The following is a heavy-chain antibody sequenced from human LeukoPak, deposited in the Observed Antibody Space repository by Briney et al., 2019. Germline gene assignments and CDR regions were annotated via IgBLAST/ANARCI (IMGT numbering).Heavy chain of an antibody. Sequence: SETLSLTCAVYGGSFSGYYWSWIRQPPGKGLEWIGEINHSGSTNYNPSLKSRVTISVDTSKNQFSLKLSSVTAADTAVYYCARSTYYYDSSGYYYYFDYWGQGTLVTVSS. V-gene: IGHV4-34*01. D-gene: IGHD3-22*01. J-gene: IGHJ4*02. CDR3: ARSTYYYDSSGYYYYFDY. CDR2: INHSGST. CDR1: GGSFSGYY.